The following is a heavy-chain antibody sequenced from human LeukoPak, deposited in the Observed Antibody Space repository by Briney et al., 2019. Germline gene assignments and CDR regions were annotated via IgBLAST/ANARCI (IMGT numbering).Heavy chain of an antibody. V-gene: IGHV4-59*01. D-gene: IGHD2-2*01. J-gene: IGHJ6*03. CDR2: IYYSGST. CDR1: GGSISSYY. Sequence: SETLSLTCTVSGGSISSYYWSWIRQPPGKGLEWIGYIYYSGSTNYDPSLKSRVTISVDTSKNQSSLKLSSVTAADTAVYYCASFGVPAALDYYYMDVWGKGTTVTVSS. CDR3: ASFGVPAALDYYYMDV.